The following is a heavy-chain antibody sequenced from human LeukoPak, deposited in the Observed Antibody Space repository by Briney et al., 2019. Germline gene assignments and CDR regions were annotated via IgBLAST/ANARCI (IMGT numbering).Heavy chain of an antibody. D-gene: IGHD5-18*01. CDR1: GGSISSYY. V-gene: IGHV4-4*07. J-gene: IGHJ4*02. Sequence: PSETLSLTCTVSGGSISSYYWSWIRQPAGKGLEWIGRIYTSGTNYNPSLKSRVTISVDRSANQFSLKVSSVTAADTALYYCARDRTGMDYFDYWGQETLVTVSS. CDR2: IYTSGT. CDR3: ARDRTGMDYFDY.